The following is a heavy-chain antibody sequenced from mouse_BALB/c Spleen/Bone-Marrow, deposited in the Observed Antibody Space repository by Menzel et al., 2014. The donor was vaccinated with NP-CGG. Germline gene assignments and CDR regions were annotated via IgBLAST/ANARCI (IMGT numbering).Heavy chain of an antibody. V-gene: IGHV14-3*02. J-gene: IGHJ1*01. D-gene: IGHD2-4*01. CDR3: ATMITDWYFDV. Sequence: VHVKQSGAELVKPGASVKLSCTASGFNIKDTYMHWVKQRPEQGLEWIGRIDPANGNTKYDPKFQGKATITVDTSSNTAYLQLSSLTSEDTAVYYCATMITDWYFDVWGAGTTVTVSS. CDR1: GFNIKDTY. CDR2: IDPANGNT.